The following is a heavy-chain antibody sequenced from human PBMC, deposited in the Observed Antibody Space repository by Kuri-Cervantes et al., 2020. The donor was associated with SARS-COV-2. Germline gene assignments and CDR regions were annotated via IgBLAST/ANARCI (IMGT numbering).Heavy chain of an antibody. D-gene: IGHD4-17*01. Sequence: ASVKVSCKASGYTFTSYAMHWVRQAPGQRLEWMGWINAGNGNTKYSQKFQGRVTITRDTSASTAYMELSSLRSEDTAVCYCARGGNDYGDYGIYYYYGMDVWGQGTTVTVSS. V-gene: IGHV1-3*01. CDR3: ARGGNDYGDYGIYYYYGMDV. CDR2: INAGNGNT. J-gene: IGHJ6*02. CDR1: GYTFTSYA.